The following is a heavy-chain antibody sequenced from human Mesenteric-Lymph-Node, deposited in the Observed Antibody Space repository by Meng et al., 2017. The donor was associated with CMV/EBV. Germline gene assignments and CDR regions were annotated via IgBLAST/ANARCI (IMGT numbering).Heavy chain of an antibody. D-gene: IGHD4-23*01. CDR1: GFTFSSYS. CDR3: ARDGWANYGDNSMDV. Sequence: GESLKISCAASGFTFSSYSMNWVRQAPGKGLEWVSYISTSGSTIYYADSVKGRFTISRDNAKNSLFLQMNSLRGEDTAVYYCARDGWANYGDNSMDVWGQGTTVTVSS. J-gene: IGHJ6*02. V-gene: IGHV3-48*04. CDR2: ISTSGSTI.